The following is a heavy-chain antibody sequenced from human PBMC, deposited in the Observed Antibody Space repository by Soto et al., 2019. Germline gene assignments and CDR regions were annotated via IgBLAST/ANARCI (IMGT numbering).Heavy chain of an antibody. J-gene: IGHJ5*02. CDR3: ARNFVVVVAATNAGGFNFAP. V-gene: IGHV1-8*01. CDR1: GYTFTSYD. Sequence: GASVKVSCKASGYTFTSYDINWVRQATGQGLEWMGWMNPNSGNTGYAQKFQGRVTMTRNTSISTAYMELSSLRSEDTAVYYCARNFVVVVAATNAGGFNFAPWGQGTLVTVS. D-gene: IGHD2-15*01. CDR2: MNPNSGNT.